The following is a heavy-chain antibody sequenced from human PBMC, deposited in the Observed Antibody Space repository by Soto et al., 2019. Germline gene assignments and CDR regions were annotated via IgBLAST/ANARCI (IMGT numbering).Heavy chain of an antibody. Sequence: SETLSLTCTVSGGSISSYYWSWIRQPPGKGLEWIGYIYYSGSTNYNPSLKSRVTISVDTSKNQFSLKLSSVTAADTAVYYCARRYPSYRYSGIYHFDYWGQGTLVTVSS. CDR1: GGSISSYY. D-gene: IGHD1-26*01. CDR3: ARRYPSYRYSGIYHFDY. J-gene: IGHJ4*02. CDR2: IYYSGST. V-gene: IGHV4-59*01.